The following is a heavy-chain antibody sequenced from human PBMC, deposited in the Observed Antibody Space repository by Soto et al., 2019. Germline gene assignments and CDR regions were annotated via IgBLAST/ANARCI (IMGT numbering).Heavy chain of an antibody. V-gene: IGHV3-23*01. CDR2: ISGSGGST. D-gene: IGHD3-3*01. J-gene: IGHJ6*02. CDR1: GLTFSSYA. CDR3: AKDRSNYDFWSRDMDV. Sequence: GVSLRVYCAAAGLTFSSYAMSWVRQAPGKGLEWVSAISGSGGSTYYADSVKGRFTISRDNSKNTLYLQMNSLRAEDTAVYYCAKDRSNYDFWSRDMDVSGQGTRVTVSS.